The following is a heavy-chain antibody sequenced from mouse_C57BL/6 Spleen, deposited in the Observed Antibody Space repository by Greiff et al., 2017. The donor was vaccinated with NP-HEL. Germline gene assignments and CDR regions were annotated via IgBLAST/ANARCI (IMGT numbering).Heavy chain of an antibody. CDR1: GYTFTSYT. Sequence: VQLQQSGAELARPGASVKMSCKASGYTFTSYTMHWVKQRPGQGLEWIGYINPSSGYTKYNQKFKDKATLTADKSSSTAYMQLSSLTSEDSAVYYCAREDMVTNAMDYWGQGTSVTVSS. V-gene: IGHV1-4*01. CDR2: INPSSGYT. D-gene: IGHD2-2*01. J-gene: IGHJ4*01. CDR3: AREDMVTNAMDY.